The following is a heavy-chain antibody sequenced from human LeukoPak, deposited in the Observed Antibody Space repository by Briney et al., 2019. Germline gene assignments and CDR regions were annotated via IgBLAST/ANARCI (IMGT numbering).Heavy chain of an antibody. J-gene: IGHJ4*02. Sequence: ASVKVSCKATGYTFTGYYMHCVRQAPGQGLEWMGWINPNSGGTNYAQKFQGRVTMTRDTSISTAYMELSRLRSDDTAVYYCARAGEYSSSSIDYWGQGTLVTVSS. D-gene: IGHD6-6*01. CDR3: ARAGEYSSSSIDY. CDR1: GYTFTGYY. V-gene: IGHV1-2*02. CDR2: INPNSGGT.